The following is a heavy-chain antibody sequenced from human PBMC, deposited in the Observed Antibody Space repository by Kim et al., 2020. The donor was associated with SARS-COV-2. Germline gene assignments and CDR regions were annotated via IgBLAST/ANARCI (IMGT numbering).Heavy chain of an antibody. CDR3: AKDVGNYYDFWSGYYMGLGRDGMDV. Sequence: GGSLRLSCAASGFTFSSYGMHWVRQAPGKGLEWVAVISYDGSNKYYADSVKGRFTISRDNSKNTLYLQMNSLRAEDTAMYYCAKDVGNYYDFWSGYYMGLGRDGMDVWGQGTTVTVSS. CDR1: GFTFSSYG. J-gene: IGHJ6*02. CDR2: ISYDGSNK. D-gene: IGHD3-3*01. V-gene: IGHV3-30*18.